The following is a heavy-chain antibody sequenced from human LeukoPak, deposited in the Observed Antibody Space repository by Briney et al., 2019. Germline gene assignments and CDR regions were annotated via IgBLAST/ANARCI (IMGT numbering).Heavy chain of an antibody. CDR1: GFTFSSYG. D-gene: IGHD6-19*01. Sequence: GGSLRLSCAASGFTFSSYGMHWVRQAPGKGLEWVAFIRYDGSNKYYADSVKGRFTISRDNAKKSLYLQMNSLRADDTALYYCARGASVVPGIDNAFDIWGQGTMVTVSS. J-gene: IGHJ3*02. V-gene: IGHV3-30*02. CDR2: IRYDGSNK. CDR3: ARGASVVPGIDNAFDI.